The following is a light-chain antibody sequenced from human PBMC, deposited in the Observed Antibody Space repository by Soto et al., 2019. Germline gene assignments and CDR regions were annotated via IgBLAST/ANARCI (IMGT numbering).Light chain of an antibody. V-gene: IGKV1-5*03. J-gene: IGKJ1*01. CDR3: QHYNSYSEA. CDR1: QTISSW. Sequence: DIQITQSPSTLSASVGDRVTMTCRASQTISSWLAWYQQKQGKAPKLLIYKASTLKSGVPSRFRGSGSGTEFTLTISRLQPDDFETYYCQHYNSYSEAFGQGTKVDIK. CDR2: KAS.